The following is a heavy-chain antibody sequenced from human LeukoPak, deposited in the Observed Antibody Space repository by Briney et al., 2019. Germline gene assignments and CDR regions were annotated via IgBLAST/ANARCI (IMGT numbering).Heavy chain of an antibody. D-gene: IGHD2-15*01. CDR2: IIPIFGTA. Sequence: SVKVSCKASGGTFSSYAISWVRQAPGQGLEWMGGIIPIFGTANYAQKFQGRVTITADESTSTAYMELSSLRSEDTAVYYCARDGRYCSGGSCSYYYYGVGVWGQGTTVTVSS. V-gene: IGHV1-69*13. J-gene: IGHJ6*02. CDR1: GGTFSSYA. CDR3: ARDGRYCSGGSCSYYYYGVGV.